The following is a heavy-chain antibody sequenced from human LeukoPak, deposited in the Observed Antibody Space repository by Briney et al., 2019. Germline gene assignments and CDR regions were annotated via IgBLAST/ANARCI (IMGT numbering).Heavy chain of an antibody. CDR1: GGSISSYY. Sequence: SETLSLTCTVSGGSISSYYWSWIRQPPGKGLEWIGHIYTSGSTNYNPSLKSRVTISVDTSKNQFSLKLSSVTAADTAVYYCARRRAVSGHGSSSDAFDIWGQGTMVTVSS. D-gene: IGHD6-6*01. V-gene: IGHV4-4*09. CDR3: ARRRAVSGHGSSSDAFDI. J-gene: IGHJ3*02. CDR2: IYTSGST.